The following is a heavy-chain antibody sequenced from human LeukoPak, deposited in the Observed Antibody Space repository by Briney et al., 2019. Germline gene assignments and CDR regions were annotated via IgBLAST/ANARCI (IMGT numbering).Heavy chain of an antibody. CDR3: ARARRAGIAAAGTSWFDP. J-gene: IGHJ5*02. Sequence: ASVKVSCKASGYTFTGYYMHWVRQAPGQGLEWMGWINPNSGGTNYAQKFQGRVTMTRDTSIGTAYMELSRLRSDDTAVYYCARARRAGIAAAGTSWFDPWGQGTLVTVSS. CDR1: GYTFTGYY. CDR2: INPNSGGT. V-gene: IGHV1-2*02. D-gene: IGHD6-13*01.